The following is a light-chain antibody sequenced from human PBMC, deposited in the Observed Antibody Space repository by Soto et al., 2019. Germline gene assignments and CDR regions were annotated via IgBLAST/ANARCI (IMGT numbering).Light chain of an antibody. CDR2: DAS. J-gene: IGKJ1*01. CDR3: QQRSSWPRT. Sequence: EIVLTQSPATLSLSPGERATLSCRASQSVSSFLAWYQQKPGQAPRLLIYDASNRATGIPARFSGSGSGTDFTLTTSSLEPEDFALYYCQQRSSWPRTFGQWPTVDIX. V-gene: IGKV3-11*01. CDR1: QSVSSF.